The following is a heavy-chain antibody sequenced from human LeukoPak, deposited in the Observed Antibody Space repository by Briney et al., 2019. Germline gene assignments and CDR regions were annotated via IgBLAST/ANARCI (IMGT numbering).Heavy chain of an antibody. D-gene: IGHD3-22*01. J-gene: IGHJ4*02. V-gene: IGHV4-30-4*01. Sequence: SQTLSLTCTVSGGSISSGDYYWRWIRQPPGKGLEWIGYIYYSGSTYYNPSLKSRVTISVDTSKNQFSLKLSSVTAADTAVYYCARARGYIYYYDSSGYFDWGQGTLVTVSS. CDR1: GGSISSGDYY. CDR2: IYYSGST. CDR3: ARARGYIYYYDSSGYFD.